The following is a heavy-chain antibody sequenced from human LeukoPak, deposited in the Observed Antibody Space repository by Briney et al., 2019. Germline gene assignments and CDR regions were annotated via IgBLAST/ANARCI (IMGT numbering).Heavy chain of an antibody. CDR2: ISYDGSNK. D-gene: IGHD4-17*01. J-gene: IGHJ5*02. CDR1: GFTFSSYA. V-gene: IGHV3-30*04. CDR3: TKDPNGDYVGAFDP. Sequence: HPGGSLRLSCAASGFTFSSYAMHWVRQAPGKGLEWVAVISYDGSNKYYADSVKGRFTISRDNSQNTLYLQMNSLRAEDTAVYYCTKDPNGDYVGAFDPWGQGTLVTVSS.